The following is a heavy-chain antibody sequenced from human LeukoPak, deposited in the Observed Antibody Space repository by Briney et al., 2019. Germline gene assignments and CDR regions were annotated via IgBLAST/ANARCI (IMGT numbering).Heavy chain of an antibody. CDR3: AAWEGWQLVQADY. Sequence: GGSLRLSCAASGFTFSDYYMSWIRQAPGKGLEWVSYISSSGSTTYYADSVKGRFTISRDNAKNSLYLQMNSLRAEDRAVYYCAAWEGWQLVQADYWGQGTLVTVSS. CDR1: GFTFSDYY. D-gene: IGHD4-23*01. V-gene: IGHV3-11*01. CDR2: ISSSGSTT. J-gene: IGHJ4*02.